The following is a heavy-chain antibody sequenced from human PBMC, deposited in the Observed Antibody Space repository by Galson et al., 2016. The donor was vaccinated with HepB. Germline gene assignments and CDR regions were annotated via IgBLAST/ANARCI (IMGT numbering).Heavy chain of an antibody. CDR2: IDPSDSYT. J-gene: IGHJ6*02. V-gene: IGHV5-10-1*01. CDR3: ARHPHWYSSEWANYHYYGMDL. D-gene: IGHD2-21*02. Sequence: QSGAEVKKAGESLRISCKGSGYSFTSYWITWVRQMPGKGLECMGRIDPSDSYTNYSPSFQGHVTISTDKSISTAYLQWSSLKAKDTAINYCARHPHWYSSEWANYHYYGMDLWGQGTTVTVSS. CDR1: GYSFTSYW.